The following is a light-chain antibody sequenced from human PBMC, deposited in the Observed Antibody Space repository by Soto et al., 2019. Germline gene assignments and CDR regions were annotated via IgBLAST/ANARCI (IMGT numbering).Light chain of an antibody. CDR3: LPARERALT. V-gene: IGKV2-28*01. CDR2: LGS. Sequence: DIVMTQSPLSLPVTPGESASISCRSSRSLLNSNGYNCLDWYLQKPGQSPQLLIHLGSSRSSVIPNRFSGRGSGTDFTLKISRVGAEDVGVYCWLPARERALTLGGGTKVDIK. CDR1: RSLLNSNGYNC. J-gene: IGKJ4*01.